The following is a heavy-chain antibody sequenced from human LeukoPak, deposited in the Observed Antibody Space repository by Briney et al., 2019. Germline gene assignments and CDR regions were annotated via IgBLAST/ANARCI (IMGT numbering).Heavy chain of an antibody. J-gene: IGHJ4*02. CDR3: ARHYYDYVWGSYGIDY. CDR1: GYSFTNYW. CDR2: IYPGDSDT. D-gene: IGHD3-16*01. Sequence: GESLKISCKGSGYSFTNYWIGWVRQMPGKGLEWMGIIYPGDSDTRYSPSFQGQVTISADKSISTAYLQWSSLKASDTAMYYCARHYYDYVWGSYGIDYWGQGTLVAVSS. V-gene: IGHV5-51*01.